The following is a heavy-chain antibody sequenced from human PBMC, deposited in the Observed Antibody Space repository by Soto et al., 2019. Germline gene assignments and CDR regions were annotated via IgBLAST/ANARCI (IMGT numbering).Heavy chain of an antibody. CDR3: AREIAEDAFDI. CDR2: IIPIFGTA. D-gene: IGHD6-13*01. CDR1: GGTFSSYA. Sequence: ASVKVSCTASGGTFSSYASSWVRQAPGQGLEWMGGIIPIFGTANYAQKFQGRVTITADESTSTAYMELSSLRSEDTAVYYCAREIAEDAFDIWGLGTMVTVSS. V-gene: IGHV1-69*13. J-gene: IGHJ3*02.